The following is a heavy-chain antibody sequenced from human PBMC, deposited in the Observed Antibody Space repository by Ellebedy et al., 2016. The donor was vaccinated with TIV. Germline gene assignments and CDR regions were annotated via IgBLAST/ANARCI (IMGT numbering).Heavy chain of an antibody. CDR1: GFTFSHYG. CDR2: IWYDGSHK. D-gene: IGHD2-2*01. J-gene: IGHJ4*02. CDR3: ARDTRVVIPAAMDY. Sequence: GESLKISCAASGFTFSHYGMHWVRQAPGKGLEWVALIWYDGSHKFYGNSVKGRFTISRDDSRRTLSLQMDSLRAEDTAVYYCARDTRVVIPAAMDYWGQGTRVTVAS. V-gene: IGHV3-33*01.